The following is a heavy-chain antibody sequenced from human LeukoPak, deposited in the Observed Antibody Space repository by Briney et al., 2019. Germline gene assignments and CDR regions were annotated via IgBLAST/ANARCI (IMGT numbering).Heavy chain of an antibody. J-gene: IGHJ5*02. CDR1: GYTFTSYG. Sequence: GASVKVSCKASGYTFTSYGISWVRQAPGQGLEWMGWISAYNGNTNYAQKLQDRVTMTTDTSTSTAYMELRSLRSDDTAVYYCARCETVLLWFGELSDPRWFDPWGQGTLVTVSS. CDR3: ARCETVLLWFGELSDPRWFDP. CDR2: ISAYNGNT. V-gene: IGHV1-18*01. D-gene: IGHD3-10*01.